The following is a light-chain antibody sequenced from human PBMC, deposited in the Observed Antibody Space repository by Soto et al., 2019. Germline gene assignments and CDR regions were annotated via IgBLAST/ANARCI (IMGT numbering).Light chain of an antibody. Sequence: EIVLSQSPATLSLSPGERATLSCSASQSVSSYLAWYQHIPGQAPRLLIYDASKRATGIPARFSGSGSGTDFTLTISSLEPEDFAVYYCQQRSNWPPTWTFGQGTKVEVK. CDR3: QQRSNWPPTWT. V-gene: IGKV3-11*01. CDR1: QSVSSY. CDR2: DAS. J-gene: IGKJ1*01.